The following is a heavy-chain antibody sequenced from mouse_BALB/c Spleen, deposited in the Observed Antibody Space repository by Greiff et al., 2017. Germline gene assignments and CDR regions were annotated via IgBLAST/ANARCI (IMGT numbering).Heavy chain of an antibody. CDR1: GYTFTSYY. J-gene: IGHJ4*01. CDR3: ARAGDYAMDY. V-gene: IGHV1S56*01. Sequence: QVQLKESGPELVKPGASVRISCKASGYTFTSYYIHWVKQRPGQGLEWIGWIYPGNVNTKYNEKFKGKATLTADKSSSTAYMQLSSLTSEDSAVYFCARAGDYAMDYWGQGTSVTVSS. CDR2: IYPGNVNT.